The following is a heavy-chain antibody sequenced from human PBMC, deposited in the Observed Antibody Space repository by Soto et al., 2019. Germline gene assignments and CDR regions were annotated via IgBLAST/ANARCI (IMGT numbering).Heavy chain of an antibody. CDR3: VNVLTPNWNYPGMDV. CDR2: IASDGGST. D-gene: IGHD1-20*01. J-gene: IGHJ6*01. CDR1: GFSFSSYA. Sequence: EVQLVESGGGLVQPGGSLTLSCSASGFSFSSYAIHWVRQAPGKGLEYVAVIASDGGSTYYSDSVKGRFTSSRDNSKKTLYLHMSGRGTVDSAGYYCVNVLTPNWNYPGMDVWGQGTTVPVS. V-gene: IGHV3-64D*06.